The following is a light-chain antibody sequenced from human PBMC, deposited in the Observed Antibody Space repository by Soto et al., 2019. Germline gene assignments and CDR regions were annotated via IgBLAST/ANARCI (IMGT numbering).Light chain of an antibody. Sequence: QSVMTQPPSVSAAPGQRVTISCSGSSSNIGGNSVSWYQQLPGTAPKLLIYDDDKRPSGIPDRFSGSKSGTSATLGITGFQTGDEADYYCGSGDSSLGAYVFGPGTKVTVL. J-gene: IGLJ1*01. V-gene: IGLV1-51*01. CDR2: DDD. CDR1: SSNIGGNS. CDR3: GSGDSSLGAYV.